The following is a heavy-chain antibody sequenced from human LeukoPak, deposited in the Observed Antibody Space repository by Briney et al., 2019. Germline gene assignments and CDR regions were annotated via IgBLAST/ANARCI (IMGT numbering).Heavy chain of an antibody. CDR1: GFTFSSYA. Sequence: GGSLRLSCAASGFTFSSYAMCWVRQAPGKGLEWVSGIDAGGGSTYYADSVKGRSTISRDNSKNTLYLQMNSLRADDTAIHYCAKGIRLSRDGFDRWGQGTPVTVSS. J-gene: IGHJ5*02. D-gene: IGHD6-13*01. CDR2: IDAGGGST. CDR3: AKGIRLSRDGFDR. V-gene: IGHV3-23*01.